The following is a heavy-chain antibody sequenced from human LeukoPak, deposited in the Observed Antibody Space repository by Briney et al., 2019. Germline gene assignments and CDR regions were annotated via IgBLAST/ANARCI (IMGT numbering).Heavy chain of an antibody. D-gene: IGHD2-2*01. CDR1: GFTFSSFG. CDR2: ISYDGSNK. J-gene: IGHJ4*02. CDR3: AKEWSRTSFFEN. Sequence: GGSLRLSCEASGFTFSSFGLHWVRQAPGKGWEWVAVISYDGSNKFYTDSVKGRFTISRDNSKNMMYLQMNSLRAEDTAVYYCAKEWSRTSFFENWGQGTLVTVSS. V-gene: IGHV3-30*18.